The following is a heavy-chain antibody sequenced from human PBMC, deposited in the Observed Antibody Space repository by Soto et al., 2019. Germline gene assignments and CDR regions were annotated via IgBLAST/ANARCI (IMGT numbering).Heavy chain of an antibody. CDR1: GGSISSGGYY. V-gene: IGHV4-31*03. Sequence: PSDTLSLTCTVSGGSISSGGYYWSWIRQHPGKGLEWIGYIYYSGSTYYNPSLKSRVTISVDTSKNQFSLKLSSVTAADTAVYYSARDRYSNYVGYYGMDAWGQGTTVTVSS. D-gene: IGHD4-4*01. J-gene: IGHJ6*02. CDR2: IYYSGST. CDR3: ARDRYSNYVGYYGMDA.